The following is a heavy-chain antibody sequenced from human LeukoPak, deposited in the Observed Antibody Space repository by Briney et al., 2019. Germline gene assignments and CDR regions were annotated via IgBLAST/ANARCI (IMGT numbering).Heavy chain of an antibody. CDR3: VRSDSSDALDAFDI. CDR2: IYHSGST. J-gene: IGHJ3*02. D-gene: IGHD6-19*01. CDR1: GGSISSYY. Sequence: SETLSLTCTVSGGSISSYYWSWIRQPPGKGLEWMGYIYHSGSTYYNPSLNSRVTISVDTSKNQFSLKLSSVTAADTAVYYCVRSDSSDALDAFDIWGQGTMVTVSS. V-gene: IGHV4-59*08.